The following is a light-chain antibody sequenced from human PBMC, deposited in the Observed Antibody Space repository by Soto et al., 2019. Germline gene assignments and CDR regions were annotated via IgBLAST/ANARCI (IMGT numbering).Light chain of an antibody. V-gene: IGLV2-23*01. CDR3: CSYVGATTYV. CDR1: SSNIGGYNV. CDR2: EXX. Sequence: QSVLTQPASVSGSPGQSITISCSGTSSNIGGYNVVSWYQQHPGKAPKVIVYEXXXXKSGVSDSFYGSKYGSTASLTISGLQAEDEAEYYCCSYVGATTYVLGSGNKVTVL. J-gene: IGLJ1*01.